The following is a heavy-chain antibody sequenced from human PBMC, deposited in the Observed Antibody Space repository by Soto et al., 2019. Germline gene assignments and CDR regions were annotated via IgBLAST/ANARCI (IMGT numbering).Heavy chain of an antibody. V-gene: IGHV3-21*01. CDR1: GFTFSSYS. D-gene: IGHD2-21*02. CDR3: AREPHIVVVTAIRNYYGMDV. J-gene: IGHJ6*02. Sequence: ASGFTFSSYSMNWVRQAPGKGLEWVSSISSSSSYIYYADSVKGRFTISRDNAKNSLYLQMNSLRAEDTAVYYCAREPHIVVVTAIRNYYGMDVWGQGTTVTVSS. CDR2: ISSSSSYI.